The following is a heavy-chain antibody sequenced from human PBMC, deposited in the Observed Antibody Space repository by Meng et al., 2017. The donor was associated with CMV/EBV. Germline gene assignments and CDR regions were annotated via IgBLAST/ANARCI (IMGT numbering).Heavy chain of an antibody. CDR3: ARAQYSSSCDY. Sequence: QVALQRTGPGMGKPPQSLSLTCTVSGGSISSGDYYWSWIRQPPGKGLEWIGYIYYSGSTYYNPSLKSRVTISVDTSKNQFSLKLSSVTAADTAVYYCARAQYSSSCDYWGQGTLVTVSS. CDR2: IYYSGST. V-gene: IGHV4-30-4*08. J-gene: IGHJ4*02. D-gene: IGHD6-13*01. CDR1: GGSISSGDYY.